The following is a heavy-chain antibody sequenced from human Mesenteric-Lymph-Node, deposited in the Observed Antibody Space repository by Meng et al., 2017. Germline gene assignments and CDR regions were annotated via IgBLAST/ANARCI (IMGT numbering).Heavy chain of an antibody. D-gene: IGHD6-19*01. Sequence: SETLSLTCTVSGGSISSSSFYWGWIRQPPGMGLEWLGSIYYSGGSTYYNPSLKSRVTITADASKNQFSLKLTSVTAADTAVYYCARGRVAGTWRGFDYWGQGTLVTVSS. CDR3: ARGRVAGTWRGFDY. CDR1: GGSISSSSFY. J-gene: IGHJ4*02. CDR2: IYYSGGST. V-gene: IGHV4-39*07.